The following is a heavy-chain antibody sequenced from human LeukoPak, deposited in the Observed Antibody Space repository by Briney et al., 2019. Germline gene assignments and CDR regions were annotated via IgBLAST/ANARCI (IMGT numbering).Heavy chain of an antibody. Sequence: SQTLSLTCAVSGGSISSGGYSWSWIRQPPGKGLEWIGYINHSGSTNYNPSLKSRVTISVDTSKNQFSLKLSSVTAADTAVYYCVAARHHTIDYWGQGTLVTVSS. J-gene: IGHJ4*02. D-gene: IGHD6-6*01. CDR2: INHSGST. CDR3: VAARHHTIDY. CDR1: GGSISSGGYS. V-gene: IGHV4-30-2*01.